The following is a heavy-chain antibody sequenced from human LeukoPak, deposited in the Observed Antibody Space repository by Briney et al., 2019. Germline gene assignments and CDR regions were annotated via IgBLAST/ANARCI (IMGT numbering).Heavy chain of an antibody. CDR1: GGSISSGGYY. J-gene: IGHJ2*01. CDR3: ARVSLRSGGTQHFDL. Sequence: PSQTLSLTCTVSGGSISSGGYYWSWTRQHPGKGLEWIGYIYYSGSTYYNPSLKSRVTISVDTSKNQFSLKLSSVTAADTAVYYCARVSLRSGGTQHFDLWGRGTLVTVSS. D-gene: IGHD2-15*01. CDR2: IYYSGST. V-gene: IGHV4-31*03.